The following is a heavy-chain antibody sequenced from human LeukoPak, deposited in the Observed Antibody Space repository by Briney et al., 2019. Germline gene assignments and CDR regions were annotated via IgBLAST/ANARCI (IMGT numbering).Heavy chain of an antibody. CDR1: GFTFSTHD. CDR3: ARDALAGGDWSNMGDY. J-gene: IGHJ4*02. CDR2: ISSRGGTI. V-gene: IGHV3-48*03. D-gene: IGHD3-16*01. Sequence: GGSLRLSCAASGFTFSTHDMNWVRQAPGKGLEWLSYISSRGGTIYYADSVKGRFTISRDNAKNSLYLQMNSLRAEDTAVYYCARDALAGGDWSNMGDYWGQGTLVTVSS.